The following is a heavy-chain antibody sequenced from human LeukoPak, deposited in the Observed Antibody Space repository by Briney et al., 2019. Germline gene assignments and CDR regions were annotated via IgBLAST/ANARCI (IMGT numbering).Heavy chain of an antibody. CDR2: ISANSGNT. Sequence: ASVKVSCKASGYTFTSNGISWVRQAPGKGLEWMGWISANSGNTNNAQKMQGRVTMTTETSSSTAYMELRNLRSDDTAVYYCARDKNYRFDYWGQGTLVTVSS. CDR3: ARDKNYRFDY. J-gene: IGHJ4*02. D-gene: IGHD5-24*01. CDR1: GYTFTSNG. V-gene: IGHV1-18*01.